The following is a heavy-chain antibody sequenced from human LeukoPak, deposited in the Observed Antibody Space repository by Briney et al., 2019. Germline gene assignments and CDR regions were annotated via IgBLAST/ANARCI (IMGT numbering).Heavy chain of an antibody. J-gene: IGHJ4*02. CDR1: GGTFISYA. CDR2: IIPILGIA. D-gene: IGHD2-15*01. V-gene: IGHV1-69*04. Sequence: GASVKVSCKASGGTFISYAISWVRQAPGQGLEWMGRIIPILGIANYAQKFQGRVTITADKSTSTAYMELSSLRSEDTAVYYCARDIRLGYCSGGSCPTVNWGQGTLVTVSS. CDR3: ARDIRLGYCSGGSCPTVN.